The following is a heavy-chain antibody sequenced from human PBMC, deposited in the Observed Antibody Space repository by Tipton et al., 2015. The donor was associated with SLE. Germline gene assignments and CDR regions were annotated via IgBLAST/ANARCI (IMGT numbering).Heavy chain of an antibody. CDR1: GFIFSTYA. Sequence: RSLRLSCADSGFIFSTYAMHWVRQAPGKGLEWVAVISYDGSNKYYADSVKGRFTISRDNSKNTLYLQMNSLRAEDTAVYYCAKRYNWNMDVWGKGTTVTVSS. CDR3: AKRYNWNMDV. D-gene: IGHD1-20*01. CDR2: ISYDGSNK. J-gene: IGHJ6*03. V-gene: IGHV3-30-3*02.